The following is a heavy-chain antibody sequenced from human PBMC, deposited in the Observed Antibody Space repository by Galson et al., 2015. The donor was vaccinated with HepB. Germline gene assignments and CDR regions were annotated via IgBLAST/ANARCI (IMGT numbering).Heavy chain of an antibody. D-gene: IGHD3-3*01. V-gene: IGHV4-31*03. CDR2: IYYSGST. Sequence: TLSLTCTVSGGSISSGGYYWSWIRQHPGKGLEWIGYIYYSGSTYYNPSLKSRVTISVDTSKNQFSLKLSSVTAADTAVYYCAREVRFLDHPRDYYGMDVWGQGTTVTVSS. J-gene: IGHJ6*02. CDR3: AREVRFLDHPRDYYGMDV. CDR1: GGSISSGGYY.